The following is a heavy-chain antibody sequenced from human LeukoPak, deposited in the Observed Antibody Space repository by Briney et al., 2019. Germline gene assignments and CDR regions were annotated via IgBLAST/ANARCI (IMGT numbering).Heavy chain of an antibody. CDR1: GFTFSTYW. CDR2: INQNASEI. D-gene: IGHD2-21*02. V-gene: IGHV3-7*01. Sequence: GGSLRLSCAASGFTFSTYWMNWYRQAPGKGLEWVGTINQNASEINYVDSVRGRFTISRDNAKHSLHLQMNSLRAEDTAVYYCATDRDNSDWQKRFDSWGQGTLVTVSS. J-gene: IGHJ4*02. CDR3: ATDRDNSDWQKRFDS.